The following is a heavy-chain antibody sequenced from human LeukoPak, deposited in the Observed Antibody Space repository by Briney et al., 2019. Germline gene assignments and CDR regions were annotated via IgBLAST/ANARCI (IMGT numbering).Heavy chain of an antibody. V-gene: IGHV3-30*02. Sequence: GGSPRLSCAASGFNFSTHGMHWVRQAPGKGLEWVAYIRYDGGSKYYTDSVKGRFTISRDNSKNTLFLQVSSLRPEDTALYYCAKSYIGSYYRPDNYYYYMDVWGKGTTVTVSS. J-gene: IGHJ6*03. D-gene: IGHD1-26*01. CDR3: AKSYIGSYYRPDNYYYYMDV. CDR1: GFNFSTHG. CDR2: IRYDGGSK.